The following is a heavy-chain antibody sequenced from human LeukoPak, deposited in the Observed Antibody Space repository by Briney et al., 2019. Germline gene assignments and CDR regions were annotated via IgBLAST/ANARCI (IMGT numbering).Heavy chain of an antibody. J-gene: IGHJ4*02. D-gene: IGHD6-13*01. V-gene: IGHV3-48*02. Sequence: GGSLRLSCAASGFTFSSCSMNWVRQAPGKGLEWVSYISDSSSTIYYADSVKGRFTISRDNAKNSLYLQMNSLRDEDTAVYYCAREPIRAAAAGTLDYWGQGTLVTVSS. CDR3: AREPIRAAAAGTLDY. CDR1: GFTFSSCS. CDR2: ISDSSSTI.